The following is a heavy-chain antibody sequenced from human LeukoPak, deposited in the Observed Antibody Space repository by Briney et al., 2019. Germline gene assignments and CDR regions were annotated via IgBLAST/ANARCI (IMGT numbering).Heavy chain of an antibody. Sequence: GGSLRLSCVASGFTFDDYIMHWVRQAPGKGLEWVSLITWDGGTTYYADSVKGRFTISRDNSKNSLYLQMNSLRTEDTALYYCVLQHRLGELSPLDYWGQGTLVTVSS. J-gene: IGHJ4*02. CDR2: ITWDGGTT. V-gene: IGHV3-43*01. D-gene: IGHD3-16*02. CDR3: VLQHRLGELSPLDY. CDR1: GFTFDDYI.